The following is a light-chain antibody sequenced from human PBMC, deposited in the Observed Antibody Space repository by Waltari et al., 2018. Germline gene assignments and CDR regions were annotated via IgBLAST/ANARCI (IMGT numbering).Light chain of an antibody. Sequence: DIQMTQPPSSLSAPVGDTVTITSLASQGISNYLAWFQQKPWKAPKYLIYASSSLQSGVPSKFSGSGSVTDFTLTISSLQPEDFATYYCQRYNSYPFTFGPGTKVDIK. V-gene: IGKV1-16*02. CDR1: QGISNY. CDR3: QRYNSYPFT. CDR2: ASS. J-gene: IGKJ3*01.